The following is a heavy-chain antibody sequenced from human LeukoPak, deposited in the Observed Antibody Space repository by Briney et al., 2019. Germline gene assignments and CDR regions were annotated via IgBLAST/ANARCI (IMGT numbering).Heavy chain of an antibody. D-gene: IGHD2-15*01. V-gene: IGHV4-59*13. Sequence: SETLSLTCAVSGGSITNYYWSWIRQPPGKGLEWIGYIYYSGSTSYNPSLKSRVTISVDTSKNQFSLKLSSVTAADTAVYYCARYCSGGGCYSKAFDIWGQGTMVTVSS. CDR1: GGSITNYY. CDR3: ARYCSGGGCYSKAFDI. CDR2: IYYSGST. J-gene: IGHJ3*02.